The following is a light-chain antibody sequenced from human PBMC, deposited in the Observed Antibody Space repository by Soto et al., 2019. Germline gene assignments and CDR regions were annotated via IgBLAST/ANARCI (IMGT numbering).Light chain of an antibody. Sequence: DIQMTQSPSSLSASVGDRVAITCRASQGIRIDLGWFQQRPGKAPKRLIYGASSLQSGVPSRFSGSGSGTEFTLTISSLQPDDFATYYCQQYASYSPTFGQGTKVDIK. CDR2: GAS. V-gene: IGKV1-17*01. J-gene: IGKJ1*01. CDR1: QGIRID. CDR3: QQYASYSPT.